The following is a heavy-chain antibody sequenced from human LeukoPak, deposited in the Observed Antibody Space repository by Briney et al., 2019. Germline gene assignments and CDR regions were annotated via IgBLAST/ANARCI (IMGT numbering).Heavy chain of an antibody. V-gene: IGHV3-23*01. D-gene: IGHD5-24*01. CDR2: ISGSGGNT. CDR1: GFTFSSYA. Sequence: GGSLRLSCAASGFTFSSYAMSWVRQAPGKGLEWVSAISGSGGNTYYADSVKGRFTISRDNSKNTLYLQMNSLRAEDTAVYYCARGVEMATISGIDYWGQGTLVTVS. CDR3: ARGVEMATISGIDY. J-gene: IGHJ4*02.